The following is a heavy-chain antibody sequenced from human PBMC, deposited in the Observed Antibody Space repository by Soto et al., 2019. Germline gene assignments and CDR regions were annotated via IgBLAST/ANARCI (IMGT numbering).Heavy chain of an antibody. CDR3: ATVDTAMVYYYYGMDV. J-gene: IGHJ6*02. CDR2: IIPLFGTA. V-gene: IGHV1-69*12. D-gene: IGHD5-18*01. Sequence: QVQLVQSGAEVKKPGSSVKVSCKASGGTFSSYAISWVRQAPGQGLECMGGIIPLFGTANYAQKFQGRVTITADESTSTAYMELSSLRSEDTAVYYCATVDTAMVYYYYGMDVWGQGTTVTVSS. CDR1: GGTFSSYA.